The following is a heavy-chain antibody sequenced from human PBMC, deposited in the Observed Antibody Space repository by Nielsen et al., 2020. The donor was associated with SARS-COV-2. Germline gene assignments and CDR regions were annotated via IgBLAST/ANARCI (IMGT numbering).Heavy chain of an antibody. J-gene: IGHJ4*02. CDR2: INHSGST. V-gene: IGHV4-39*07. Sequence: SETLSLTCTVSGGSISSGGYYWSWIRQPPGKGLEWIGEINHSGSTNYNPSLESRVTISVDTSKNQFSLKLSSVTAADTAVYYCARETYGDYPSRLDYWGQGTLVTVSS. D-gene: IGHD4-17*01. CDR3: ARETYGDYPSRLDY. CDR1: GGSISSGGYY.